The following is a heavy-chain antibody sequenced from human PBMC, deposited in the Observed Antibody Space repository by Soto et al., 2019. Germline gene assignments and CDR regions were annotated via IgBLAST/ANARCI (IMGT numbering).Heavy chain of an antibody. J-gene: IGHJ4*02. CDR3: ARDEHDSSGYYYDY. CDR2: VSGSGDTT. Sequence: GGSLRLSCEASGFTFSGYTMSWVRQAPRKGLEWVSAVSGSGDTTYYADSVKGRFTISRDNSQNTLFLQMNSLKADDSAVYYCARDEHDSSGYYYDYWGQGTPVTVSS. V-gene: IGHV3-23*01. CDR1: GFTFSGYT. D-gene: IGHD3-22*01.